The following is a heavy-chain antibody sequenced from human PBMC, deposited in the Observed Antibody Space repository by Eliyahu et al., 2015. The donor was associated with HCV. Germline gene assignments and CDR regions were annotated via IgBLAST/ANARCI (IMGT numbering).Heavy chain of an antibody. Sequence: QVQLVQSGAEVKKPGSSVKVXCKASGGPFSSYTISWVRQXPGQXLEWXGRIIPILDKANYAQKFQGRVTITADKSTSTAYMELSSLRSEDTAVYYCARVQMTTDGMDVWGQGTTVTVSS. V-gene: IGHV1-69*08. CDR2: IIPILDKA. D-gene: IGHD4-17*01. CDR3: ARVQMTTDGMDV. J-gene: IGHJ6*02. CDR1: GGPFSSYT.